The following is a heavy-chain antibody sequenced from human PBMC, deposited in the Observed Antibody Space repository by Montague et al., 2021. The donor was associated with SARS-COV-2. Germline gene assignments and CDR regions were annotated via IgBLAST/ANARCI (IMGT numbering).Heavy chain of an antibody. Sequence: SETLSLTCTVSGCSIRTYYWSWIRQPPGKGLEWIGYINYSGSTNXNPSLKSRVTISVDTSKNQFSLKLSSVTAADTAVYYCAKRCLGYCSSTSCQNAFDIGGQGTMVTVSS. CDR2: INYSGST. D-gene: IGHD2-2*01. CDR1: GCSIRTYY. J-gene: IGHJ3*02. V-gene: IGHV4-59*08. CDR3: AKRCLGYCSSTSCQNAFDI.